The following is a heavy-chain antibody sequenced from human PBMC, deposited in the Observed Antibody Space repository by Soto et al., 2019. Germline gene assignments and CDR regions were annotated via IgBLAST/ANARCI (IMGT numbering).Heavy chain of an antibody. Sequence: EVQLLESGGGLVQPGGSLRLSCAASGFTFSSYAISWVRQAPGKGLEWVSAISGSGGSTYYADSVKGRFTISSDNSKNTLYLQMNSLRAADTAVYYCATAEAAAGIFDFVYWGKGTLVTVSS. CDR2: ISGSGGST. D-gene: IGHD6-13*01. V-gene: IGHV3-23*01. J-gene: IGHJ4*01. CDR1: GFTFSSYA. CDR3: ATAEAAAGIFDFVY.